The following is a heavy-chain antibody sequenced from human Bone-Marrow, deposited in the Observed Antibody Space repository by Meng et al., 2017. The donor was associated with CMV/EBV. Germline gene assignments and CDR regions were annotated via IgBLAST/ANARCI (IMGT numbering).Heavy chain of an antibody. J-gene: IGHJ4*02. CDR2: IYYSGST. Sequence: SETLSLTCTVSGGSISSSSYYWGWIRQPPGKGLEWIGSIYYSGSTYYNPSLKSRVTISVDTSKNQFSLKLSSVTAADTAVYYCARAIEYSSPPDYLDYWGRERWSPSPQ. CDR1: GGSISSSSYY. D-gene: IGHD6-6*01. CDR3: ARAIEYSSPPDYLDY. V-gene: IGHV4-39*07.